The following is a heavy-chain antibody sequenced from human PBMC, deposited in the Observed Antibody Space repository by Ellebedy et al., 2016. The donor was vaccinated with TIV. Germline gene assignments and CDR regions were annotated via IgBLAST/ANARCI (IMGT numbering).Heavy chain of an antibody. D-gene: IGHD2-2*01. J-gene: IGHJ4*02. V-gene: IGHV3-23*01. CDR1: GFTFSSYA. CDR2: ISGSGGST. Sequence: GGSLRLSCAASGFTFSSYAMSWVRQAPGKGLEWVSAISGSGGSTYYADSVTGRFTISRDNSKNTLYLQMNSLRAEDTAVYYCAKSPGPSTSCYSDWGQGTLVTVSS. CDR3: AKSPGPSTSCYSD.